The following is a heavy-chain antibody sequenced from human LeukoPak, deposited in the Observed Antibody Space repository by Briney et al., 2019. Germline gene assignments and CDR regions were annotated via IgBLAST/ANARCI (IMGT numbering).Heavy chain of an antibody. CDR1: GFTFSSYA. CDR3: ARDPRRNYYDSSGYSVDY. D-gene: IGHD3-22*01. Sequence: GGSLRLSCAASGFTFSSYATHWVRQAPGKGLEWVAVISYDGSNKYYADSVKGRFTISRDNSKNTLYLQMNSLRAEDTAVYYCARDPRRNYYDSSGYSVDYWGQGTLVTVSS. CDR2: ISYDGSNK. V-gene: IGHV3-30-3*01. J-gene: IGHJ4*02.